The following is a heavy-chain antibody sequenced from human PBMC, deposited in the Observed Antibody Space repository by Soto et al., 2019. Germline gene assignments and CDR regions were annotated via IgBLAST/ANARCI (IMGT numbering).Heavy chain of an antibody. Sequence: PSQTLSLTGAGSVDTVSDSGAAWNWIRQSPSRGLEWLGSRGLGWLGRTHYRTKWYNDCAVCVKSRRNTNSDTSKNQFSLQVESLTPEDTAVYYCAKDGLFGLSLFDYWGQGTLVTVSS. CDR2: THYRTKWYN. D-gene: IGHD3-9*01. CDR3: AKDGLFGLSLFDY. CDR1: VDTVSDSGAA. V-gene: IGHV6-1*01. J-gene: IGHJ4*02.